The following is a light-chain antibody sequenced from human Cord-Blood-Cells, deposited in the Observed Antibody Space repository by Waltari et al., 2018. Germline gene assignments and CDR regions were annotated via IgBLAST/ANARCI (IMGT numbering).Light chain of an antibody. Sequence: DIQMTQSPSSLSASVGDRVTITCRASQXISSYLNWYQQKPGKAPKLLIYAASRLQSGVPSRFSCSGSGTDFTLTIXSLQPEDFATYYCQQSYSTPYSFGQGTKXEIK. CDR3: QQSYSTPYS. J-gene: IGKJ2*03. CDR2: AAS. V-gene: IGKV1-39*01. CDR1: QXISSY.